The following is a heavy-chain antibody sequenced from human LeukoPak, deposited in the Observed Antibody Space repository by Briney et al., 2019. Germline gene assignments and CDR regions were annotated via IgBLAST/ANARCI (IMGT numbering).Heavy chain of an antibody. Sequence: GGSLRLSCAASGYTFSTFAMSWVHQAPGKGLEWVSAISGSGVDTHYADSVKGRFTISRDNSKNTLYLQMNSLKAEDTALYYCAKSSNEWELNSFDYWGQGTLVPVSS. CDR1: GYTFSTFA. J-gene: IGHJ4*02. CDR2: ISGSGVDT. V-gene: IGHV3-23*01. D-gene: IGHD1-26*01. CDR3: AKSSNEWELNSFDY.